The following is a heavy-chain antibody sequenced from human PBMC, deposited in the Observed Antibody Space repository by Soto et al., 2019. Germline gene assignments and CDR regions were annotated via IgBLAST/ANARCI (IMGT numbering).Heavy chain of an antibody. CDR1: GFTFSDYY. CDR2: ISSSGSTI. Sequence: GGSLRLSCAASGFTFSDYYMSWIRQAPGKGLEWVSYISSSGSTIYYADSVKGRFTISRDNAKNSLYLQMNSLRAEDTAVYYCARAPPMITFGGVIVPRVFDYWGQGTLVTVSS. V-gene: IGHV3-11*01. CDR3: ARAPPMITFGGVIVPRVFDY. J-gene: IGHJ4*02. D-gene: IGHD3-16*02.